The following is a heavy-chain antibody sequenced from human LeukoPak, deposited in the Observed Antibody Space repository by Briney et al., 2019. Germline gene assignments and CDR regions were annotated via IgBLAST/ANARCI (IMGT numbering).Heavy chain of an antibody. J-gene: IGHJ6*02. Sequence: PGGSLRLSCAASGFTFSSHWRHWVRQAPGKGLVWVSRINSDGRSTSYVDSVAGRFTISRDNAKNTLYLQMNSLRGDDTAVYYCARDAYGMDVWGQGPTATVSS. CDR3: ARDAYGMDV. CDR1: GFTFSSHW. CDR2: INSDGRST. V-gene: IGHV3-74*01.